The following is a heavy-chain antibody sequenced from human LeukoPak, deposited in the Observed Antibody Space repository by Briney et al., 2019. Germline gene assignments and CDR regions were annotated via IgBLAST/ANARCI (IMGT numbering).Heavy chain of an antibody. J-gene: IGHJ4*02. CDR2: INHSGST. CDR3: ASGKKIFDY. V-gene: IGHV4-34*01. CDR1: GASISSYY. Sequence: PSETLSLTCTVSGASISSYYWSWIRQPPGKGLEWIGEINHSGSTNYNPSLKSRVTISVDTSKNQFSLKLSSVTAADTAVYYCASGKKIFDYWGQGTLVTVSS.